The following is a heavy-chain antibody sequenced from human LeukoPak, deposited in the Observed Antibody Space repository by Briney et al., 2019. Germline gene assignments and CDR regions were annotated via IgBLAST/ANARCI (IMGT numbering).Heavy chain of an antibody. CDR3: ARLLYYYDSSGYDASQSDY. J-gene: IGHJ4*02. CDR2: IIPIFGTA. CDR1: GGTFSSYA. D-gene: IGHD3-22*01. Sequence: ASVKVSCKASGGTFSSYAISWVRQAPGQGLEWMGGIIPIFGTANYAQKFQGRVTITADKSTSTAYMELSSLRSEDTAVYYCARLLYYYDSSGYDASQSDYWGQGTLVTVSS. V-gene: IGHV1-69*06.